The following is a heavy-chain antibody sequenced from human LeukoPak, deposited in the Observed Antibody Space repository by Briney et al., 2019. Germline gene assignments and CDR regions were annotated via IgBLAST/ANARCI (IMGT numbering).Heavy chain of an antibody. CDR3: ARFGVDYDMGV. CDR2: IHYSGRA. J-gene: IGHJ6*02. V-gene: IGHV4-59*01. CDR1: GGSISGYY. D-gene: IGHD3-16*01. Sequence: PSETLSLTCTVSGGSISGYYWTWVRQPPGKGLEWIGQIHYSGRADYNPSLKSRITISVDTSKNQMSLKLTSVTAADAAIYYCARFGVDYDMGVWGQGTTVTVSS.